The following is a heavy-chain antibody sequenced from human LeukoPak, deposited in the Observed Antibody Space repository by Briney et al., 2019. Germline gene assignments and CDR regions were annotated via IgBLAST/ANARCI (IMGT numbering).Heavy chain of an antibody. V-gene: IGHV4-34*01. CDR3: ARQAYTIFGVVSRPKGAFDI. Sequence: SETLSLTCAVYGGSFSGYYWSWIRQPPGKGLEWIGEINHSGSTNYNPSLKSRVTISVDTSKNQFSLKLSSVTAADTAVYYCARQAYTIFGVVSRPKGAFDIWGQGTMVTVSS. D-gene: IGHD3-3*01. J-gene: IGHJ3*02. CDR2: INHSGST. CDR1: GGSFSGYY.